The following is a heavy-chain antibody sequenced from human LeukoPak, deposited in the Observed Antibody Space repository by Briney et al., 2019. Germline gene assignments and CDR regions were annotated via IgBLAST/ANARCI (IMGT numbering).Heavy chain of an antibody. D-gene: IGHD4-17*01. V-gene: IGHV3-66*01. J-gene: IGHJ6*03. CDR2: IYSGGST. Sequence: GGSLRLSCAASGFTVSSNYMSWVRQAPGKGLEWVSVIYSGGSTYYADSVKGRFTISRGNSKNTLYLQMNSLRAEDTAVYYCARAVKSYYYMDVWGKGTTVTISS. CDR1: GFTVSSNY. CDR3: ARAVKSYYYMDV.